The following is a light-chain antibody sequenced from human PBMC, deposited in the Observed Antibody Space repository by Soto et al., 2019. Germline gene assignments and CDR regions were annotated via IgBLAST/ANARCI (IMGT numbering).Light chain of an antibody. CDR1: QSVSSN. J-gene: IGKJ1*01. CDR2: GAS. CDR3: QQYNNWPQT. V-gene: IGKV3-15*01. Sequence: EISMPQSPTTLSVSPGEKATPSRRASQSVSSNLAWYQQKPGQAPRLLIYGASTRATGIPARFSGSGSGTEFTLTISSLQSEDFAVYYCQQYNNWPQTFGQGTKVDIK.